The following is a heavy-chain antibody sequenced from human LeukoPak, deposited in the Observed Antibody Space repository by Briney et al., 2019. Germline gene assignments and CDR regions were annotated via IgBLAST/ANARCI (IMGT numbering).Heavy chain of an antibody. CDR1: GFTFSSYS. J-gene: IGHJ6*03. CDR2: ISSSGSTI. Sequence: GGSLRLSCAASGFTFSSYSMNWVRQAPGKGLEWVSYISSSGSTIYYADSVKGRFTISRDNAKNSLYLQMNSLRAEDTAVYYCARERPASYSYYYYMDVWGKGTTVTISS. D-gene: IGHD3-10*01. V-gene: IGHV3-48*04. CDR3: ARERPASYSYYYYMDV.